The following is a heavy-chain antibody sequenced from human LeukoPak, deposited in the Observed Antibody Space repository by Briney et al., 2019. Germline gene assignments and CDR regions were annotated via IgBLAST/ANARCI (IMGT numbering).Heavy chain of an antibody. CDR2: ISYGGTTK. CDR1: GFAFSVYS. CDR3: AREGTTVVDSPVFDF. V-gene: IGHV3-30-3*01. J-gene: IGHJ4*02. Sequence: PGGSLRLSCAASGFAFSVYSMHWVRQRPGKGLEWVAHISYGGTTKYTTDSVKGRFTISRDDSKNTVYLHMDSLRPEDTAVYYCAREGTTVVDSPVFDFWGQGTLVTVSS. D-gene: IGHD3-22*01.